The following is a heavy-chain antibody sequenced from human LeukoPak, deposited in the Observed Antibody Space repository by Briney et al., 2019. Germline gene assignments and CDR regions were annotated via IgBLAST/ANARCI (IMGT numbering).Heavy chain of an antibody. V-gene: IGHV4-34*01. CDR1: GGSFSGYY. CDR2: INHSGST. D-gene: IGHD1-26*01. CDR3: ARGLRGGGGATIYFDY. Sequence: SETLSLTCTVYGGSFSGYYWSWIRQPPGKGLEWIGEINHSGSTNYNPSLKSRVTISVDTSKNQFSLKLSSVTAADTAVYYCARGLRGGGGATIYFDYWGQGTLVTVSS. J-gene: IGHJ4*02.